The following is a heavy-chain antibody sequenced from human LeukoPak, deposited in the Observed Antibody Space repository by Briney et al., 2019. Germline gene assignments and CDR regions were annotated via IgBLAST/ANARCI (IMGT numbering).Heavy chain of an antibody. Sequence: GGSLRLSCSASGFIFSHYGMHWVRQAPGKGLEYVSAISINGGSTYYTDSVKARFTISRDNSKNTLYLQMNSLRAEDTAVYYCARTYNDGTACWGQGTLVTVSS. CDR2: ISINGGST. V-gene: IGHV3-64D*06. J-gene: IGHJ4*02. D-gene: IGHD2-21*02. CDR3: ARTYNDGTAC. CDR1: GFIFSHYG.